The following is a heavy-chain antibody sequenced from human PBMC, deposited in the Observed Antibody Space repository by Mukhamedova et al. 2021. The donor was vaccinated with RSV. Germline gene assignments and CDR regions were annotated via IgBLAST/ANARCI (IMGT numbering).Heavy chain of an antibody. CDR2: IKSKTDGGTT. V-gene: IGHV3-15*01. J-gene: IGHJ1*01. Sequence: VRKAPGKGLEWVGRIKSKTDGGTTDYAAPVKGRFTISSDDSKNTLYLQMNSLKTEDTAVYYCTKTGYYTSEYFQHWGQGTLVTV. D-gene: IGHD3/OR15-3a*01. CDR3: TKTGYYTSEYFQH.